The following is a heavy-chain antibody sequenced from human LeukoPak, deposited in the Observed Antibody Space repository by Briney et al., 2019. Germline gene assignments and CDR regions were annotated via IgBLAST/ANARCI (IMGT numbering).Heavy chain of an antibody. CDR1: GGPISSTSYY. J-gene: IGHJ5*02. V-gene: IGHV4-39*01. CDR2: TVYTGNT. Sequence: PSETLSLTCTVSGGPISSTSYYWGWIRQPPGKGLEWIGSTVYTGNTYYNPSLKSRVTISLDTSKSQFSLKLTSVTATDTAVYYCARYFWVQHYYGSGSYFSGGWFDPWGQGTLVTVSS. D-gene: IGHD3-10*01. CDR3: ARYFWVQHYYGSGSYFSGGWFDP.